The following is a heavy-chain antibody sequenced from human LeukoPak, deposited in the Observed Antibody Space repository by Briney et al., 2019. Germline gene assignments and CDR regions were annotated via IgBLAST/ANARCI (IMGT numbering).Heavy chain of an antibody. CDR1: RGTFSSYA. Sequence: SVKVSCKASRGTFSSYAISWVRQAPGQGLEWMGGIIPIFGTANYAQKFQGRVTITADESTSTAYMELGSLRSEDTAVYYCARAFSGTTLFDYWGQGTLVTVSS. CDR2: IIPIFGTA. J-gene: IGHJ4*02. V-gene: IGHV1-69*13. D-gene: IGHD3-10*01. CDR3: ARAFSGTTLFDY.